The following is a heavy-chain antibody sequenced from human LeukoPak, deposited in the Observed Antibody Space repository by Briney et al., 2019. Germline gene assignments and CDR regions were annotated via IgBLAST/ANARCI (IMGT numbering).Heavy chain of an antibody. V-gene: IGHV3-21*01. J-gene: IGHJ6*03. Sequence: GGSLRLSCAASGFTFSTYSMNWVRQAPGKGLEWVSSISSSSNYIYYADSMKGRFTISRDNAKHSLYLQMNSLRAEDTAVYSCARVREEVIWDIAARPVTIKDYYYYMDVWGKGTTVTVSS. CDR2: ISSSSNYI. D-gene: IGHD6-6*01. CDR3: ARVREEVIWDIAARPVTIKDYYYYMDV. CDR1: GFTFSTYS.